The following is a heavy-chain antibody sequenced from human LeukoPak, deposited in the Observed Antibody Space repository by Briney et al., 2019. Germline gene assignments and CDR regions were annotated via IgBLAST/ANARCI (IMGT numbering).Heavy chain of an antibody. CDR2: LSGSGDST. V-gene: IGHV3-23*01. J-gene: IGHJ3*02. Sequence: GGSLRLSCAASGFTFSSYGMSWVRQAPGKGLEWVSSLSGSGDSTYYADSVKGRFTISRDNFKNTLYLQMNSLRAEDTAVYYCAKGLTAMVLDAFDIWGQGTMVTVSS. CDR1: GFTFSSYG. D-gene: IGHD5-18*01. CDR3: AKGLTAMVLDAFDI.